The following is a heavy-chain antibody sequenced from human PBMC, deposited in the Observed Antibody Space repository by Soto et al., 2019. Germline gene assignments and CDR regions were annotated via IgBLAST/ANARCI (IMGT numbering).Heavy chain of an antibody. Sequence: EVQLVESGGGLVQPGRSLRLSCAASGFTFDDYAIHWVRQAPGKGLEWGSGISWNGGSIAYADSVKGRLTISRDNAKNSLYLQMNSLRSEDTALSYCAKARTSLGTPRFDYWGQRTLVTVSS. D-gene: IGHD3-16*01. CDR3: AKARTSLGTPRFDY. CDR1: GFTFDDYA. J-gene: IGHJ4*02. V-gene: IGHV3-9*01. CDR2: ISWNGGSI.